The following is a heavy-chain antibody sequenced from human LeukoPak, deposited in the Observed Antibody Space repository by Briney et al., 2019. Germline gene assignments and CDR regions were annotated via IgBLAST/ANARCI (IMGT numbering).Heavy chain of an antibody. CDR1: GLTFSSYG. D-gene: IGHD3-22*01. J-gene: IGHJ3*02. CDR3: AKDYYDSSGYDDGFDI. CDR2: ISYDGSNK. V-gene: IGHV3-30*18. Sequence: GGSLRLSCAASGLTFSSYGMHWVRQAPGKGQEWVAVISYDGSNKHYADSVKGRFTISRDNSKNTLYLQMNSLRAEDTAVYYCAKDYYDSSGYDDGFDIWGQGTMVTVSS.